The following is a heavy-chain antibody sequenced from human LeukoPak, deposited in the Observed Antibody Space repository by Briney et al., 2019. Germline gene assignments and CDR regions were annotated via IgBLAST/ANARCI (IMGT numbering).Heavy chain of an antibody. D-gene: IGHD7-27*01. Sequence: GGSLRLSCAASGFTFSNAWMSWVRQAPGKGLEWVGRIKSKTDGGTTDYAAPVKGRFTISRDDSKNTLYLQMNSLRAEDTAVYYCAKFTGEGTPYYYYYMDVWGKGTTVTVSS. J-gene: IGHJ6*03. CDR2: IKSKTDGGTT. CDR1: GFTFSNAW. CDR3: AKFTGEGTPYYYYYMDV. V-gene: IGHV3-15*01.